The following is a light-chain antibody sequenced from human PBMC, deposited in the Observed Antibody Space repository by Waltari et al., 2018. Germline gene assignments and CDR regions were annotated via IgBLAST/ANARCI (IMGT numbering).Light chain of an antibody. CDR1: QSGLYSSNNKNY. Sequence: DIVMTQSPDSLAVSLGERATINCKSSQSGLYSSNNKNYLAWYQQKPGQPPKLLIYWASTRESGVPDRFSGSGSGTDFTLTISSLQAEDVAVYYCQQYYSTPRTFGQGTKVEIK. CDR3: QQYYSTPRT. V-gene: IGKV4-1*01. J-gene: IGKJ1*01. CDR2: WAS.